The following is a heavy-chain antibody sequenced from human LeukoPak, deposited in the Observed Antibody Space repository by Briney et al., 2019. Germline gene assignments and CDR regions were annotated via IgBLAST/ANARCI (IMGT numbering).Heavy chain of an antibody. D-gene: IGHD3-10*01. V-gene: IGHV3-11*01. CDR1: GFILSDYS. Sequence: GGSLRLSCAASGFILSDYSMSWIRQAPGKGLEWLSYISESGTIIYNADSVRGRFTISRDSAKNSLFLQMNSLRADDTAVYYCARGSTPPNYTSGKNDAFDIWGQGTLVTVSS. J-gene: IGHJ3*02. CDR2: ISESGTII. CDR3: ARGSTPPNYTSGKNDAFDI.